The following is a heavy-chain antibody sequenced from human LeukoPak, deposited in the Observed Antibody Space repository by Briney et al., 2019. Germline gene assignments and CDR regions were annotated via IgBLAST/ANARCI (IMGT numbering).Heavy chain of an antibody. CDR1: GFTFSSFW. D-gene: IGHD4-17*01. J-gene: IGHJ4*02. V-gene: IGHV3-7*05. CDR2: IKHDGSEK. Sequence: GGSLRLSCAASGFTFSSFWMNWVRQAPGKGLEWVANIKHDGSEKYYVDSVKGRFTISRDNAKSSLFLQMDSLRVEDTAVYYCARGMTTGDWGQGTLVTVSS. CDR3: ARGMTTGD.